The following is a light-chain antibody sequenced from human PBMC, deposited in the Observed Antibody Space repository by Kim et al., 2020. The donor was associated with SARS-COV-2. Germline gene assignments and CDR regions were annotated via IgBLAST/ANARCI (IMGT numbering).Light chain of an antibody. J-gene: IGKJ1*01. CDR3: QRYETSPRS. V-gene: IGKV3-20*01. CDR1: QSITRNY. CDR2: GAS. Sequence: SPGERATLFCRASQSITRNYLAWYQQKPGQPPRLLIYGASSRVTGIPDRFSGSGSGTDFTLNISRLEPEECAVYYCQRYETSPRSFGQGTKVDIK.